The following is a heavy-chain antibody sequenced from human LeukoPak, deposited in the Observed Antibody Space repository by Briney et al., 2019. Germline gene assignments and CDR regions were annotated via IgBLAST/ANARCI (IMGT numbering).Heavy chain of an antibody. D-gene: IGHD3-10*01. CDR3: ARDLTARPYGSWIFDF. Sequence: GGSLRLSCAARGFTVSTYWMSWVLQAPGKGLEWVANIKQDGSEKYYVDSVKGRFTISRDNAKNSLFLQMKSLRADDTAVYYCARDLTARPYGSWIFDFWGQGTLITVSS. V-gene: IGHV3-7*01. CDR2: IKQDGSEK. J-gene: IGHJ4*02. CDR1: GFTVSTYW.